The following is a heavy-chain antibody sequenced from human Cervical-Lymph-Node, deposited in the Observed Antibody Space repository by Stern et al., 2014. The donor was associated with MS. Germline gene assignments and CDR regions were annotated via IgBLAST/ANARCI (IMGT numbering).Heavy chain of an antibody. J-gene: IGHJ4*02. Sequence: EVQLEESGGGLVQPGGSLRLSCAASGFTFNNYAMNWVRQAPGKGLEWVSAISPGSTYTYYADSVKGRFTISRDNSTNTVYLQMNSLRAEDSAVYYCAKDRRGDWGQGTLVTVSS. CDR2: ISPGSTYT. CDR1: GFTFNNYA. V-gene: IGHV3-23*04. CDR3: AKDRRGD. D-gene: IGHD3-10*01.